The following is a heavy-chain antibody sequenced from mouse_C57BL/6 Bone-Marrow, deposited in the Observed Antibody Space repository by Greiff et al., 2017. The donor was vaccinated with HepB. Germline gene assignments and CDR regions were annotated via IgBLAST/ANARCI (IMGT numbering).Heavy chain of an antibody. Sequence: VQLKQSGPELVKPGASVKISCKASGYTFTDYYMNWVKQSHGKSLEWIGDINPNNGGTSYNQKFKGKATLTVDKSSSTAYMELRSLTSEDSAVYYCARRITTVVALYYFDYWGQGTTLTVSS. CDR1: GYTFTDYY. CDR2: INPNNGGT. CDR3: ARRITTVVALYYFDY. J-gene: IGHJ2*01. V-gene: IGHV1-26*01. D-gene: IGHD1-1*01.